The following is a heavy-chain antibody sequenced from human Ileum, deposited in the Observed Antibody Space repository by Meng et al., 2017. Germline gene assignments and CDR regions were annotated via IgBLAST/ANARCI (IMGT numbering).Heavy chain of an antibody. CDR2: IYYSGST. CDR1: GGSISSYY. Sequence: SETLSLTCTVSGGSISSYYWSWIRQPPGKGLEWIGYIYYSGSTNYNPSLKSRVTISVDTSKNQFSLKLSSVTAADTAVYSCARVGVGATHYYYGMDVWGQGTTVTVSS. CDR3: ARVGVGATHYYYGMDV. J-gene: IGHJ6*02. D-gene: IGHD1-26*01. V-gene: IGHV4-59*01.